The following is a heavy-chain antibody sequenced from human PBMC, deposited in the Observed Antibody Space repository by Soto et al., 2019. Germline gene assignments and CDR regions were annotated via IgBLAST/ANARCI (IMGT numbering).Heavy chain of an antibody. Sequence: PSETLSLTCAVYGGSFSGYYWSWIRQPPGKGLEWIGVINHSGSTNYNPSLKSRVTISVDTSKNQFSLKLSSVTAADTAVYYCARGYYDFWSGYYFYYYYMDVWGKGTTVTVSS. J-gene: IGHJ6*03. CDR2: INHSGST. CDR3: ARGYYDFWSGYYFYYYYMDV. V-gene: IGHV4-34*01. CDR1: GGSFSGYY. D-gene: IGHD3-3*01.